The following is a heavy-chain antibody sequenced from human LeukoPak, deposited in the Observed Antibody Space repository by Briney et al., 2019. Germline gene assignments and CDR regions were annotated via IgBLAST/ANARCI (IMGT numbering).Heavy chain of an antibody. V-gene: IGHV4-4*07. CDR2: IYASGST. CDR1: GASITSYY. D-gene: IGHD5-18*01. Sequence: SETLSLTCTVSGASITSYYWSWIRQPAGKGLEWIGRIYASGSTTYNPSLKSRVTMAVDTSKTQFSLKLSSVTAADTAVYYCARGRKYTSGYRVTELGSGYSDYWGQGTLVTVSS. J-gene: IGHJ4*02. CDR3: ARGRKYTSGYRVTELGSGYSDY.